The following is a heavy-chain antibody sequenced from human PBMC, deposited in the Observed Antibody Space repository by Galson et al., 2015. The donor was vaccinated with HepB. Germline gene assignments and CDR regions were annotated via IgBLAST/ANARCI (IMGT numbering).Heavy chain of an antibody. CDR2: TSDDGTRT. V-gene: IGHV3-30*03. CDR3: ASLLYHDPVTDYFYDGLDI. J-gene: IGHJ3*02. CDR1: GFDFSKFG. Sequence: SLRLSCAGSGFDFSKFGVHWIRQVAGRGLEWMSVTSDDGTRTYSADSVKGRLNISRDNSNNLLHLQLNGLRPEDTAVYFCASLLYHDPVTDYFYDGLDIWGRGTLVTVSS. D-gene: IGHD3-16*01.